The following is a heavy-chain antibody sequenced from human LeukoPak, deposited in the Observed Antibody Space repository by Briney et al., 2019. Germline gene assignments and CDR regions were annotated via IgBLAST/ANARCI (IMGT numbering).Heavy chain of an antibody. CDR2: IYYSGST. V-gene: IGHV4-39*07. Sequence: PSETLSLTCTVSGGSISSSSYYWGWIRQPPGKGLEWIGSIYYSGSTYYNPSLKSRVTISVGTPKNQFSLKLSSVTAADTAVYYCARGRWLVFDYWGQGTLVTVSS. D-gene: IGHD6-19*01. CDR1: GGSISSSSYY. CDR3: ARGRWLVFDY. J-gene: IGHJ4*02.